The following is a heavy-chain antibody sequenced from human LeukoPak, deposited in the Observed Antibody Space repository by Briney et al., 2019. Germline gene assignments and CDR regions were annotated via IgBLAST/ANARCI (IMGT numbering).Heavy chain of an antibody. Sequence: GGSLRLSCAVSGFTFTSYWMSWVRQAPGKGLEWVANISEDGSYKYHADSVKGRLTISRDNAKNSLYLQMNSMRAEDTAVYYCARDATRGGDNDYWGQGTRVTVSS. D-gene: IGHD2-21*02. CDR2: ISEDGSYK. CDR3: ARDATRGGDNDY. V-gene: IGHV3-7*01. CDR1: GFTFTSYW. J-gene: IGHJ4*02.